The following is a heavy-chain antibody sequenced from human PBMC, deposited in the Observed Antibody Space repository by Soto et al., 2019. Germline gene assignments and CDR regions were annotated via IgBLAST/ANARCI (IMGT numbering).Heavy chain of an antibody. Sequence: QVHLVQSGAEVEKPGASVKVSCKASGYTFTTYTVHWVRQAPGQGLEWMGWINPGNGNTKYSQKFQDRVTITRETSANTTYMELRSLRSEDTAIYYCTSDRYITSWYVRACDYWGQGTLVTVSS. CDR2: INPGNGNT. CDR1: GYTFTTYT. CDR3: TSDRYITSWYVRACDY. D-gene: IGHD6-13*01. V-gene: IGHV1-3*01. J-gene: IGHJ4*02.